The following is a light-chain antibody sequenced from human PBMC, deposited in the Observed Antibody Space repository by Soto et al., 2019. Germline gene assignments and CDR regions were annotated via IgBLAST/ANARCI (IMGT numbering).Light chain of an antibody. CDR3: QHYIAWPE. V-gene: IGKV3-15*01. CDR1: QNIYSN. CDR2: RAS. Sequence: ILMTQSPASLSVSPGERAALSCRASQNIYSNIAWYQQRPGQAPRLLIYRASTRATGVPARFSGSGSGTEFTLTISSLQSEDFAVYYCQHYIAWPEFGQGTKV. J-gene: IGKJ1*01.